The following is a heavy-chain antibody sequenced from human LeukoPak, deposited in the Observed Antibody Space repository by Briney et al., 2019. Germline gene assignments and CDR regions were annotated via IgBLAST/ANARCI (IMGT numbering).Heavy chain of an antibody. Sequence: TGGSLRLSCAASGFTFSSYEMNWVRQAPGKGLEWVSYISSSGSTIYYADSVKGRFTISRDNAKNSLYLQMNSLRAEDTAVCYCARDPYYGDYVVWGQGTLVTVSS. CDR3: ARDPYYGDYVV. J-gene: IGHJ4*02. CDR2: ISSSGSTI. V-gene: IGHV3-48*03. CDR1: GFTFSSYE. D-gene: IGHD4-17*01.